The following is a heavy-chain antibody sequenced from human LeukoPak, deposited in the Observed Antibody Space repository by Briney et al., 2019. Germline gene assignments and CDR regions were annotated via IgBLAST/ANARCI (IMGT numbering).Heavy chain of an antibody. CDR1: GGSISSGGYS. J-gene: IGHJ4*02. CDR2: IYHSGST. CDR3: ARDRGDYDSSGYYIDY. Sequence: SRTLSLTCTVSGGSISSGGYSWSWIRQPPGKGLEWIGYIYHSGSTYYNPSLKSRVTISVDRSKNQFSLKLSSVTAADTAVYYCARDRGDYDSSGYYIDYWGQGTLVTVSS. D-gene: IGHD3-22*01. V-gene: IGHV4-30-2*01.